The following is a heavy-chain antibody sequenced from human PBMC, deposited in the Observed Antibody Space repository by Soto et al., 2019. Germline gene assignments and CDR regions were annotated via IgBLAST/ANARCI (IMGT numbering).Heavy chain of an antibody. V-gene: IGHV1-69*08. CDR1: GGTFSSYT. D-gene: IGHD1-26*01. CDR2: IIPILGIA. CDR3: ARDRVSGIYSGTDY. Sequence: QVQLVQSGAEVKKPGSSVKVSCKASGGTFSSYTISWVRQAPGQGLEWMGRIIPILGIANYAQKFQGRVTITADKSTSTAYMELSSLRSEDTAVSYCARDRVSGIYSGTDYWGQGTLVTVSS. J-gene: IGHJ4*02.